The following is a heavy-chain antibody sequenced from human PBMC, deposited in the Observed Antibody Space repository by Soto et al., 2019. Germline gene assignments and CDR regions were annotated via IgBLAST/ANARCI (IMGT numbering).Heavy chain of an antibody. Sequence: SETLSLTCAVYGGSFSGYYWSWIRQPPGKGLEWIGEINHSGSTNYNPSLKSRVTISVDTSKNQFSLKLSSVTAADTAVYYFARGKVKPRYCSSTSCYSYMDVWGKGTTVTVSS. CDR1: GGSFSGYY. D-gene: IGHD2-2*02. V-gene: IGHV4-34*01. CDR3: ARGKVKPRYCSSTSCYSYMDV. J-gene: IGHJ6*03. CDR2: INHSGST.